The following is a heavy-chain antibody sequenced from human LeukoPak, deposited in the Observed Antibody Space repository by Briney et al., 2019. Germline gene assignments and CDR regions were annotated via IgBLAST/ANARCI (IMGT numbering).Heavy chain of an antibody. Sequence: GGSLRLSCAASGFTFSSYSMNWVGQAPGKGLEGVAFIRYDGSNKYYADSVKGRFTISRDNSKNTLYLQMNSLRAEDTAVYYCAKDWGWELIVYYFDYWGQGTLVTVSS. CDR2: IRYDGSNK. J-gene: IGHJ4*02. CDR1: GFTFSSYS. CDR3: AKDWGWELIVYYFDY. D-gene: IGHD1-26*01. V-gene: IGHV3-30*02.